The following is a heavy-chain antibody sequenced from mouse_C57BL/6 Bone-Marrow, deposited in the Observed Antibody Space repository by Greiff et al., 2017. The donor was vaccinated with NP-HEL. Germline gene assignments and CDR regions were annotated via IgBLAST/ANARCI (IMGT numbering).Heavy chain of an antibody. D-gene: IGHD3-1*01. V-gene: IGHV1-4*01. CDR3: ARGGAPYAMDY. J-gene: IGHJ4*01. CDR2: INPSSGYT. CDR1: GYTFTSYT. Sequence: VQLQQSGAELARPGASVKMSCKASGYTFTSYTMHWVKQRPGQGLEWIGYINPSSGYTKYNQKFKDKATLTADKSSSTAYMQLSSLTSEDSAVYYCARGGAPYAMDYWGQGTSVTVSS.